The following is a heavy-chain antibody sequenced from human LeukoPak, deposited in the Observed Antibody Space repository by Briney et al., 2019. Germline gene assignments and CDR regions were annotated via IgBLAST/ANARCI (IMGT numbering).Heavy chain of an antibody. Sequence: SETLSLTCTVSGVSISSYYWSWIRQPPGKGLEWIGYIYYSGSTNYNPSLKSRLTISIDTSKNQFSLKLRSVTAADTAVYYCAREDAEQMDNSFDIWGQGTMVTVSS. CDR3: AREDAEQMDNSFDI. V-gene: IGHV4-59*12. J-gene: IGHJ3*02. D-gene: IGHD5-24*01. CDR2: IYYSGST. CDR1: GVSISSYY.